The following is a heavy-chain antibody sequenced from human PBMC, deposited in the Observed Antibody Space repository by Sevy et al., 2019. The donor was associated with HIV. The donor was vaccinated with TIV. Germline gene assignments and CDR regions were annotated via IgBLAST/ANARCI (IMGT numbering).Heavy chain of an antibody. CDR1: GGTFSSYA. D-gene: IGHD6-13*01. CDR3: ASRIAAAGIRGHYYMDV. J-gene: IGHJ6*03. Sequence: ASVKVSCKASGGTFSSYAISWVRQAPGQGLEWMGRIIPIFGTANYAQKFQGRVTITADESTSTAYMELSSLRSEDTAVYYCASRIAAAGIRGHYYMDVWGKGTTVTVSS. V-gene: IGHV1-69*13. CDR2: IIPIFGTA.